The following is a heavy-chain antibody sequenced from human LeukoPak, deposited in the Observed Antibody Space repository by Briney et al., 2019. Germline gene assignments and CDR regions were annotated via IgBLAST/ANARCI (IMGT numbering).Heavy chain of an antibody. J-gene: IGHJ6*02. Sequence: ASVKVSCKASGYTFTSYAMHWVRQAPGQRLEWMGWINAGNGNTKYSQKFQGRVTITRDTSASTAYMELSSLRSEDTAVYYCARGTMDYYYYGMDVWGQGTTVTVSS. D-gene: IGHD3-3*01. CDR3: ARGTMDYYYYGMDV. CDR1: GYTFTSYA. CDR2: INAGNGNT. V-gene: IGHV1-3*01.